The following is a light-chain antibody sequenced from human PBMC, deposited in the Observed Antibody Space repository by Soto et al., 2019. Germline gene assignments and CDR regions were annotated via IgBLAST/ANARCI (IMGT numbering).Light chain of an antibody. Sequence: QSALTQPASVSGSPGQSITISCTGTSSDVGSYNLVSWYQQHPGKAPKLMIYEGSKRPSGVSNRFSGSKSGNTASLTISGIQAEDAADYYCCSYAGSSTLVFGGGTKLTVL. J-gene: IGLJ2*01. CDR3: CSYAGSSTLV. CDR2: EGS. V-gene: IGLV2-23*01. CDR1: SSDVGSYNL.